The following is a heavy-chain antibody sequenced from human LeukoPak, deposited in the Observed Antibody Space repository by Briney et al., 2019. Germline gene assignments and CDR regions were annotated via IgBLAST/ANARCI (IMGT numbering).Heavy chain of an antibody. Sequence: GGSLRLSCAASGFTFSSNYMSWVRQAPGKGLEWVSVIYGGGSTYYADSVKSRFTSTRDNSRNTLYLQMNSLRAEDTAVYYCAREASGSYFANWGQGTLVTVSS. CDR3: AREASGSYFAN. V-gene: IGHV3-53*01. J-gene: IGHJ4*02. CDR1: GFTFSSNY. D-gene: IGHD1-26*01. CDR2: IYGGGST.